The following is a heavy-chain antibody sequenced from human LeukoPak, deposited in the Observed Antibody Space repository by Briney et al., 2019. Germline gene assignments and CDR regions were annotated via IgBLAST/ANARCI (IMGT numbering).Heavy chain of an antibody. D-gene: IGHD5-18*01. CDR2: IRYDGSNK. CDR3: ARPNTAMVVIDY. V-gene: IGHV3-30*02. J-gene: IGHJ4*02. CDR1: GFTFSSYG. Sequence: PGGSLRLSCAASGFTFSSYGMHWVRQAPGKVLEWVAFIRYDGSNKYYADSVKGRFTISRDNSKNTLYLQMNSLRAEDTAVYYCARPNTAMVVIDYWGQGTLVTVSS.